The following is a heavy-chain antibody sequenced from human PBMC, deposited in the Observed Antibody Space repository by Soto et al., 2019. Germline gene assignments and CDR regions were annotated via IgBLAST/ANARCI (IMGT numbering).Heavy chain of an antibody. CDR3: ARQGDYLYYDFWSGYYRGWFDP. Sequence: GESLKISCKGSGYSFTSYWIGWVRQMPGKGLEWMGIIYPGDSDTRYSPSFQGQVTISADKSISTAYLQWSSLKASDTAMYYCARQGDYLYYDFWSGYYRGWFDPWGQGTLVTVSS. CDR2: IYPGDSDT. D-gene: IGHD3-3*01. CDR1: GYSFTSYW. J-gene: IGHJ5*02. V-gene: IGHV5-51*01.